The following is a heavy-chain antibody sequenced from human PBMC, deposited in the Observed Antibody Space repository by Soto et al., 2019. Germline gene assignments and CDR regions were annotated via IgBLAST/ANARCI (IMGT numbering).Heavy chain of an antibody. V-gene: IGHV3-74*01. CDR3: ARDRVHGSGSLDY. CDR2: IIGDGSGA. D-gene: IGHD3-10*01. J-gene: IGHJ4*02. Sequence: EVQLVESGGGSVQPGESLRLSCAASEFTLSSYWMHWVRQAPGKGLVWVSRIIGDGSGANYADSVKGRFTISRDNAKNTLYLQMNRLRAEDTAVYYCARDRVHGSGSLDYWGQGNLVTVSS. CDR1: EFTLSSYW.